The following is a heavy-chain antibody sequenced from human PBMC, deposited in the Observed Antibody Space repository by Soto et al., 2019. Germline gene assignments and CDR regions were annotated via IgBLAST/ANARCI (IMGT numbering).Heavy chain of an antibody. V-gene: IGHV4-59*08. CDR1: GGSISSYY. CDR2: IYYSGST. J-gene: IGHJ3*02. CDR3: ARPGIVGATGAFDI. D-gene: IGHD1-26*01. Sequence: SETLSLTCTVSGGSISSYYWSWIRQPPGKGLEWIGYIYYSGSTNYNPSLKSRVTISVDTSKNPFSLKLSSVTAADTAVYYCARPGIVGATGAFDIWGQGTMVTVSS.